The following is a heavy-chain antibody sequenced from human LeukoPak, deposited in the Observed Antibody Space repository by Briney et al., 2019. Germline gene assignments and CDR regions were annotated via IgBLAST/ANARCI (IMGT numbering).Heavy chain of an antibody. Sequence: SETLSLTCTVSVGSLSSYYWSWIRPPPGKGLEWSGYIYYSGGTNYNPSLKSRVTISVGTSKNQFSLKLSSVTAADTAVYYCARDRGKGSGSYYNYYYGMDVRGQGTTVTVSS. CDR1: VGSLSSYY. CDR3: ARDRGKGSGSYYNYYYGMDV. V-gene: IGHV4-59*01. D-gene: IGHD3-10*01. CDR2: IYYSGGT. J-gene: IGHJ6*02.